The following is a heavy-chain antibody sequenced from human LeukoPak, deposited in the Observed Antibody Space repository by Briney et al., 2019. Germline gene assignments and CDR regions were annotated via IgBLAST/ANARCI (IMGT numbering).Heavy chain of an antibody. V-gene: IGHV4-39*01. CDR2: IYYSGSN. J-gene: IGHJ6*03. CDR3: ARRRTTHYYYYYMDV. D-gene: IGHD4-17*01. CDR1: GGSISSSSYY. Sequence: TSETLSLTCTVSGGSISSSSYYWGWIRQPPGKGLEWIGSIYYSGSNYYNPSLKSRVTISVDTSKNQFSLKLSSVTAADTAVYYCARRRTTHYYYYYMDVWGKGTTVTVSS.